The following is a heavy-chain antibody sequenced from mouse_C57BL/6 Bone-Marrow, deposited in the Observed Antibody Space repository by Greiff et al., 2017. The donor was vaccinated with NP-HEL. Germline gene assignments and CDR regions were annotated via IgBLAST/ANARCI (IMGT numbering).Heavy chain of an antibody. V-gene: IGHV8-8*01. CDR2: IWWDDDK. Sequence: QVTLKESGPGILQPSQTLSLTCSFSGFSLSTFGMGVGWIRQPSGKGLEWLAHIWWDDDKYYNPALKRRLTISKDTSKNQVFLKIAKVDTADTATYYCARREGPYYGHFYFDYWGQGTTLTVSS. D-gene: IGHD1-2*01. CDR3: ARREGPYYGHFYFDY. CDR1: GFSLSTFGMG. J-gene: IGHJ2*01.